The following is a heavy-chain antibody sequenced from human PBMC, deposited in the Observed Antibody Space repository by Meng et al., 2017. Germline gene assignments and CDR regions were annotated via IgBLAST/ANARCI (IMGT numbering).Heavy chain of an antibody. CDR1: GGSFSGYY. D-gene: IGHD4-17*01. Sequence: QRWRPVLLNLSAPLSLTSAVYGGSFSGYYWSWIRQPPGKGLEWIGEINHSGSTNYNPSLKSRVTMSLDTSKNQFSLRLSSVTAADTAVYYCARSHSVTIVAFDYWGQGTLVTVSS. V-gene: IGHV4-34*01. CDR3: ARSHSVTIVAFDY. J-gene: IGHJ4*02. CDR2: INHSGST.